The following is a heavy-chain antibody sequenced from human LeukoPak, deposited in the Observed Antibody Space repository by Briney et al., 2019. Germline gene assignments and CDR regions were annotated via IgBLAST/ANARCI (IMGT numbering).Heavy chain of an antibody. CDR3: ARHLAEDIVVVIAMLAFDI. V-gene: IGHV4-38-2*01. CDR1: GYSISSGYY. D-gene: IGHD2-21*01. J-gene: IGHJ3*02. CDR2: IYHSGST. Sequence: SETLSLTCAVSGYSISSGYYWGWIRPPPGKGLEWIGSIYHSGSTYYNPSLKSRVTISVDTSKNQFSLKLSSVTAADTAVYYCARHLAEDIVVVIAMLAFDIWGQGTMVTVSS.